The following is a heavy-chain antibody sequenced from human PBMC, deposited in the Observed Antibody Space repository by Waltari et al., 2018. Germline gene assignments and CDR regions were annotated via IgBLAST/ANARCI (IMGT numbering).Heavy chain of an antibody. CDR1: GFTFSSYW. CDR3: ARDSSSWINHYYYYGMDV. Sequence: EVQLVESGGGLVQPGGSLRLSCAASGFTFSSYWMSWVRQAPGKGLEWVANIKQDGSEKYYVDSVKGRFTISRDNAKNSLYLQMNSLRAEDTAVYYCARDSSSWINHYYYYGMDVWGQGTTVTVSS. J-gene: IGHJ6*02. CDR2: IKQDGSEK. D-gene: IGHD6-13*01. V-gene: IGHV3-7*01.